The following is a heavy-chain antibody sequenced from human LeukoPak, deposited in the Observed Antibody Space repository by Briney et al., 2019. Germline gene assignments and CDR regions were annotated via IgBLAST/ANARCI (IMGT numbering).Heavy chain of an antibody. J-gene: IGHJ6*02. CDR2: IIPIFGTA. CDR3: ASSVDIVVVPAARGYYYYGMDV. Sequence: ASVKVSCKASGGTFSSYAISWVRQAPGQGLEWMGGIIPIFGTANYAQKFQGRVTITADESTSTAYMELSSLRSEDTAVYYCASSVDIVVVPAARGYYYYGMDVWGQGTTVTVSS. V-gene: IGHV1-69*13. D-gene: IGHD2-2*01. CDR1: GGTFSSYA.